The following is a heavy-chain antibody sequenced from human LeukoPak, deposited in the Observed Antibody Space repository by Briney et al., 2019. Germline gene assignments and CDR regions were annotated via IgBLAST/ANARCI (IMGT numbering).Heavy chain of an antibody. CDR2: ISSSSSYI. CDR1: GFTFSSYS. CDR3: ARDSAMVRGVIHY. D-gene: IGHD3-10*01. J-gene: IGHJ4*02. Sequence: GGSLRLSCAASGFTFSSYSMNWVRQAPGKGLEWVSSISSSSSYIYYADSVKGRFTISRDNAKNSLYLQMNSLRAEDTAVYYRARDSAMVRGVIHYWGQGTLVTVSS. V-gene: IGHV3-21*01.